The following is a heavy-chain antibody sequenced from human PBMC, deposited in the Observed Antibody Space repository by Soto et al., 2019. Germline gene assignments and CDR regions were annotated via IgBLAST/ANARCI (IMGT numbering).Heavy chain of an antibody. CDR3: ARAGYDFWSGYFNWFDP. Sequence: GGSLRLSCAASGFTFSSYWMSWVRQAPGKWLEWVANIKQDGSEKYYVDSVKGRFTISRDNAKNSLYLQMNSLRAEDTAVYYCARAGYDFWSGYFNWFDPWGQGXLVTVYS. CDR1: GFTFSSYW. J-gene: IGHJ5*02. CDR2: IKQDGSEK. D-gene: IGHD3-3*01. V-gene: IGHV3-7*01.